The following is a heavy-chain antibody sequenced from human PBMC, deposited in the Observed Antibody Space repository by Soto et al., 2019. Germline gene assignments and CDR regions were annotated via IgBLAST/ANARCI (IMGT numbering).Heavy chain of an antibody. Sequence: EVQLVESGGGLVQPGGSLILSCAAFGFTYNSYDMHWVRQVTGKGLEWVSSMGGAGAREYADSVKGRFIISRDNAKNSLYLQMDSLRAGDTAVYYCTRAAFGDGMDLWGQGTPVTVSS. CDR3: TRAAFGDGMDL. CDR2: MGGAGAR. D-gene: IGHD3-10*01. J-gene: IGHJ6*02. V-gene: IGHV3-13*01. CDR1: GFTYNSYD.